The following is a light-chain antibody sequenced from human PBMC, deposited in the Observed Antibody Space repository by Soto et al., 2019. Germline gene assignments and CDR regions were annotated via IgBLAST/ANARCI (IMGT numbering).Light chain of an antibody. CDR3: QQYGSSPT. J-gene: IGKJ1*01. Sequence: EIVLTPSPGTLALSPGERATLSCRASQSVGSTYLAWYQQKPGQAPRLLIFGASSRATGIPDRFSGSGSGTDFTLTISRLEPEDFAVYYCQQYGSSPTFGQGTKVDIK. V-gene: IGKV3-20*01. CDR1: QSVGSTY. CDR2: GAS.